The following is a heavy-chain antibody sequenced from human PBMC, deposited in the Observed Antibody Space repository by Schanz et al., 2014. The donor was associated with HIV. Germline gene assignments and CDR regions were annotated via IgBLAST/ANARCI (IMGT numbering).Heavy chain of an antibody. Sequence: QVQLVESGGGVVQPGRSLRLSCAASGFTFSSHGMHWVRQAPGKGLEWVAFMSDDGGTKFYGDAAKGRFTISRDKSKNTLFLQMNSLRAEDTTVYYCARGGYNYGREGYFDYWGQGTLVTVSS. CDR3: ARGGYNYGREGYFDY. CDR2: MSDDGGTK. J-gene: IGHJ4*02. V-gene: IGHV3-33*05. CDR1: GFTFSSHG. D-gene: IGHD5-18*01.